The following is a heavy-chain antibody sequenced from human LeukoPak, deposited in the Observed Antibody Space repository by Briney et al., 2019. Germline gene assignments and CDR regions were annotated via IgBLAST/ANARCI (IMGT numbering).Heavy chain of an antibody. CDR1: GFTFSSYA. D-gene: IGHD1-26*01. CDR2: ISGSGGST. CDR3: AKDLRGYSGSYYRGY. J-gene: IGHJ4*02. V-gene: IGHV3-23*01. Sequence: PGGSLRLSCAASGFTFSSYAMSWVRQAPGKGLEWVSAISGSGGSTYYADSVKGRFTISRDNSKNTLYLQMNSLRAEDTAVYYCAKDLRGYSGSYYRGYWGQGTLVTVSS.